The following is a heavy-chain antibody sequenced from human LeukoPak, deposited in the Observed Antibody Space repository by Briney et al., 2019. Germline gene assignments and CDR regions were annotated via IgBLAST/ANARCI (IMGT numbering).Heavy chain of an antibody. CDR3: ATALVGATTEGGSVDY. V-gene: IGHV1-24*01. CDR2: FDPEDGET. Sequence: ASVKVSCKVSGYTLTELSMHWVRQAPGKGLEWMGGFDPEDGETIYAQKFQGRVTMTEDTSTDTAYMVLSSLRSEDTAVYYCATALVGATTEGGSVDYWGQGTLVTVSS. J-gene: IGHJ4*02. D-gene: IGHD1-26*01. CDR1: GYTLTELS.